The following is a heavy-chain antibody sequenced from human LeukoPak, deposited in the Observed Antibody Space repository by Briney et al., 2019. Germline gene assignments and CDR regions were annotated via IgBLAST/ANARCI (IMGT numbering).Heavy chain of an antibody. CDR3: ARVDDSSGYYPFDY. Sequence: PGGSLRLSCAASGFTFSSYGMHWVRQAPGKGLEWGAVIWYDGSNKYYADSVKGRFTISRDNSKNTLYLQMNSLRAEDTAVYYCARVDDSSGYYPFDYWGQGTLVTVSS. D-gene: IGHD3-22*01. V-gene: IGHV3-33*01. J-gene: IGHJ4*02. CDR1: GFTFSSYG. CDR2: IWYDGSNK.